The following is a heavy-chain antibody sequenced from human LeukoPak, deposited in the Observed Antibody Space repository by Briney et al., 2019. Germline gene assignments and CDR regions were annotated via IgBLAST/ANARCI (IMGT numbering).Heavy chain of an antibody. J-gene: IGHJ6*02. CDR1: GFTVSSNY. Sequence: GSLRLSCAAPGFTVSSNYMSLVRQAPGKGLEWVSVIYSDGSTYYADSVKGRFTISRDNSKNTLYLQMNSLRAEDTAVYYCARDRKMDVWGQGTTVTVSS. V-gene: IGHV3-53*01. CDR2: IYSDGST. CDR3: ARDRKMDV.